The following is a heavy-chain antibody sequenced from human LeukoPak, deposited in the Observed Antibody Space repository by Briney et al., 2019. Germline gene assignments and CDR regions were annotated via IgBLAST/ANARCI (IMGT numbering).Heavy chain of an antibody. CDR2: ISSSSSTI. D-gene: IGHD6-13*01. CDR1: GFTFSSYS. V-gene: IGHV3-48*04. Sequence: GGSLRLSCAASGFTFSSYSMNWVRQAPGKGLEWVSYISSSSSTIYYADSVKGRFTISRDNAKNSLYLQMNSLRAEDTAVYYCARDHGRQLVRIFGYWGQGTLVTVSS. CDR3: ARDHGRQLVRIFGY. J-gene: IGHJ4*02.